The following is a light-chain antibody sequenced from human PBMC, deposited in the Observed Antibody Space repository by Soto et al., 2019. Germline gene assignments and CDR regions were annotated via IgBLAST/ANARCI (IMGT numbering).Light chain of an antibody. CDR2: DVS. CDR1: SSDVGGYNY. Sequence: QSALTQPASVSGSPGQSTTISCTGTSSDVGGYNYVSWYQQHPGKAPKLMIYDVSNRPSGVSNRFSGSKSGNTASLTISGLQAEDEADYYCCSYAGSSTSFGTGTKVTVL. CDR3: CSYAGSSTS. V-gene: IGLV2-14*01. J-gene: IGLJ1*01.